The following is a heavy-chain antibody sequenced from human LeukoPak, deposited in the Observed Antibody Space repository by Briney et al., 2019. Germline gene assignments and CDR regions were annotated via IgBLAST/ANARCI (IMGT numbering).Heavy chain of an antibody. CDR2: ISGANGNT. Sequence: ASVKVSCQTPGSNFFTSYINRVRQAPGQGLEWMGWISGANGNTDLAPEFQGRIIMTTDTSTRTAYMELRTLTSDDTAVYSCASGLSTMVRGLIVSYGFAVWGQGTAVIVSA. CDR3: ASGLSTMVRGLIVSYGFAV. CDR1: GSNFFTSY. J-gene: IGHJ3*01. D-gene: IGHD3-10*01. V-gene: IGHV1-18*01.